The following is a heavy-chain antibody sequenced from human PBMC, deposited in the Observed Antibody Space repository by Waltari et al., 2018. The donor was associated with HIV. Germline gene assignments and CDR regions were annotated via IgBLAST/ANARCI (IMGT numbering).Heavy chain of an antibody. CDR2: TYYSWST. Sequence: QVQLQESGPGLVKPSETLSLTCTVSGGSISSYYWSWIRQPPGKGLEWIGYTYYSWSTNHNPSLKRRVTVSVDTSKNQFSLKLSSVTAADTAVYYCARAVVGATSPFDYWGQGTLVTVSS. V-gene: IGHV4-59*01. CDR1: GGSISSYY. J-gene: IGHJ4*02. CDR3: ARAVVGATSPFDY. D-gene: IGHD1-26*01.